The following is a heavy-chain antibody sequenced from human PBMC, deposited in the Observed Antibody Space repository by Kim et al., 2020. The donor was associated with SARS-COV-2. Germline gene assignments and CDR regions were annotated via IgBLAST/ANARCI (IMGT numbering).Heavy chain of an antibody. J-gene: IGHJ6*01. V-gene: IGHV7-4-1*02. D-gene: IGHD2-2*01. CDR2: INTNTGNP. CDR3: ASSYCSSTSCYIHYYYYGMDV. Sequence: ASVKVSCKASGYTFTSYAMNWVRQAPGQGLEWMGWINTNTGNPTYAQGFTGRFVFSVDTSVSTAYLQISSLKAEDTAVYYCASSYCSSTSCYIHYYYYGMDVWGQGTALTVSS. CDR1: GYTFTSYA.